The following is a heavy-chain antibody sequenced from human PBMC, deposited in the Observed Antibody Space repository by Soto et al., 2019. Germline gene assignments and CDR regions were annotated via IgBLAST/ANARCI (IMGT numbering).Heavy chain of an antibody. J-gene: IGHJ5*02. Sequence: SETLSLTCTVSGGSIINSSYYWVWIRQPPGKGLEWVGSMSYSGSTYYNPSLKSRVAISVDTSKNQLSLQVSSVTAADTAVYYCSRRAPEGFDPWGQGTLVTVSS. CDR2: MSYSGST. CDR1: GGSIINSSYY. V-gene: IGHV4-39*01. CDR3: SRRAPEGFDP.